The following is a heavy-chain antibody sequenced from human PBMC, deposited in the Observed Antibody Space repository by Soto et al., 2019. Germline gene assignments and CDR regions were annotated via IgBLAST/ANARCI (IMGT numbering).Heavy chain of an antibody. J-gene: IGHJ1*01. Sequence: GGSLRLSCAASGFTFRNYAMSWVRQTPEKGLEWVSAINGGGISTYYADSVKGRFTISRDQSKNTIYLQMNSLRAEDTAVYYCARGLYGDPREYFQYWGQGTLVTVSS. CDR2: INGGGIST. CDR3: ARGLYGDPREYFQY. V-gene: IGHV3-23*01. D-gene: IGHD4-17*01. CDR1: GFTFRNYA.